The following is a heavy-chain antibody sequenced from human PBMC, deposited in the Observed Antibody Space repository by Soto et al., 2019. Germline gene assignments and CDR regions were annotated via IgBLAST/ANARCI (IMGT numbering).Heavy chain of an antibody. J-gene: IGHJ5*02. CDR2: ISAYNGNT. CDR3: ARDITGYSYVPTKGPCSSGWFDP. CDR1: GYTFTSYG. D-gene: IGHD5-18*01. Sequence: QVQLVQSGAEVKKPGASVKVSCKASGYTFTSYGISWVRQAPGQGLEWMGWISAYNGNTNYAQKLQGRVTMTTDTSTSTAYMELRSLRSDDTAVYYCARDITGYSYVPTKGPCSSGWFDPWGQGTLVTVSS. V-gene: IGHV1-18*01.